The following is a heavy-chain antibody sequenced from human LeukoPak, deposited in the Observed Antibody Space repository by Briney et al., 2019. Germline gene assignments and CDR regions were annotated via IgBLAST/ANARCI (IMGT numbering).Heavy chain of an antibody. J-gene: IGHJ4*02. CDR3: ASNGDGYNCYFDY. CDR1: RFTFTSYT. Sequence: GGSLRHSRAPSRFTFTSYTVTCVPDGPGKGRECVSTISDSGVSTHYADSVKGRFTISRDNSKNTLYLQMNSLRAEDTAVYYCASNGDGYNCYFDYWGQGTLVTVSS. CDR2: ISDSGVST. V-gene: IGHV3-23*01. D-gene: IGHD5-24*01.